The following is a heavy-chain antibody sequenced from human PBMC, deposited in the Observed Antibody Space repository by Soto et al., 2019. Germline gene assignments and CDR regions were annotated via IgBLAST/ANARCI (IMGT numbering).Heavy chain of an antibody. CDR2: INHSGST. J-gene: IGHJ4*02. CDR3: ARGGDYGEGDY. CDR1: GGSFSGYY. Sequence: PSETLSLTCAVYGGSFSGYYWSWIRQPPGKGLEWIGEINHSGSTNYNPSLKSRVTISVDTSKNQFSLKLSSVTAADTAVYYCARGGDYGEGDYWGQGTLVTVSS. V-gene: IGHV4-34*01. D-gene: IGHD4-17*01.